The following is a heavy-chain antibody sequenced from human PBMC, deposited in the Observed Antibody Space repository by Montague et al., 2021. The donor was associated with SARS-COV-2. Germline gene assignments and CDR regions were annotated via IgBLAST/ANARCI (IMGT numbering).Heavy chain of an antibody. CDR3: TSEGYQVLWSDYYYYGMDV. V-gene: IGHV4-34*01. CDR2: INHSGST. J-gene: IGHJ6*02. D-gene: IGHD2-2*01. CDR1: GGSFSGYY. Sequence: SETLSLTCAVYGGSFSGYYWSWIRQPPGKGLEWIGEINHSGSTNXNPSLKSRVTISVDTSKNQFSLKLSSVIAADTAVYYCTSEGYQVLWSDYYYYGMDVWGQGTTVTVSS.